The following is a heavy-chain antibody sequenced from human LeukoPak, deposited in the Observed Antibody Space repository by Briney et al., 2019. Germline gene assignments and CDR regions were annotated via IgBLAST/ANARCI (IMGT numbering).Heavy chain of an antibody. CDR1: GGSISSGDYY. CDR3: ARDPPPYSYDSQGFD. V-gene: IGHV4-30-2*01. D-gene: IGHD3-22*01. J-gene: IGHJ4*02. CDR2: IYHSGST. Sequence: SETLSLTCTVSGGSISSGDYYWNWIRQPPGKGLEWIGCIYHSGSTYYNPSLKSRVTISVDRSKNQFSLKLSSVTAADTAVYYCARDPPPYSYDSQGFDWGQETLVTVSS.